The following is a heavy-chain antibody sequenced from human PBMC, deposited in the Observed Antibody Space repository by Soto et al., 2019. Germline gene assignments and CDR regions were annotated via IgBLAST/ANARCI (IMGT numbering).Heavy chain of an antibody. CDR2: ICHTGNT. Sequence: QVQLHQSGPGLVKSSQTLSLECTVIGVSVNTGDNYWSWVRQSPGRGLEWIGYICHTGNTFYNPALENRVTMSVDASQNQFSLTLTSVTAADTAVYFGARAPLDGMDVWGQGTNVTVSS. V-gene: IGHV4-30-4*01. J-gene: IGHJ6*02. CDR1: GVSVNTGDNY. CDR3: ARAPLDGMDV.